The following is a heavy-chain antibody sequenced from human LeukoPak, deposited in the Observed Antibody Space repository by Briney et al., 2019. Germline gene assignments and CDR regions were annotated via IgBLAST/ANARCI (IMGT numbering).Heavy chain of an antibody. CDR3: ARRDYYGSRDAFDI. J-gene: IGHJ3*02. CDR1: GFTFSSYW. CDR2: IKQDGSEK. V-gene: IGHV3-7*01. Sequence: GGSLRLSCAASGFTFSSYWMSWVRQAPGKGLEWVANIKQDGSEKYYVDSVKGRFTISRDNAKNSLYLQMNSLRAEDTAVYYCARRDYYGSRDAFDIWGQGTIVTVSS. D-gene: IGHD3-10*01.